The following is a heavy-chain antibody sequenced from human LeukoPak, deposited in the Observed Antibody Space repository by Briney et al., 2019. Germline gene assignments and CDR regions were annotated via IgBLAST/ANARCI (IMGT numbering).Heavy chain of an antibody. J-gene: IGHJ4*02. Sequence: GGSLRLSCAASGFTFSSYAMRWVRQAPGKGLKWVSTISGSGGSTYYADSVKGRFTISRDNSKNTLYLQMNSLRAEDTAVYYCAKSGSGYYYFDYWGQGALVTVSS. D-gene: IGHD3-22*01. V-gene: IGHV3-23*01. CDR3: AKSGSGYYYFDY. CDR1: GFTFSSYA. CDR2: ISGSGGST.